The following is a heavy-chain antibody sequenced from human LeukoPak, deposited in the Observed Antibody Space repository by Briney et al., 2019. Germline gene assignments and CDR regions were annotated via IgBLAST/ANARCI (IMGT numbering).Heavy chain of an antibody. Sequence: PGGPLRLSCAASGFTFSSYWMSWVRQAPGKGLEWVANIKQDGSEKYYVDSVKGRFTISRDNAKNSLYLQMNSLRAEDTAVYYCARDRLVGATDFDYWGQGTLVTVSS. CDR2: IKQDGSEK. J-gene: IGHJ4*02. CDR3: ARDRLVGATDFDY. CDR1: GFTFSSYW. V-gene: IGHV3-7*01. D-gene: IGHD1-26*01.